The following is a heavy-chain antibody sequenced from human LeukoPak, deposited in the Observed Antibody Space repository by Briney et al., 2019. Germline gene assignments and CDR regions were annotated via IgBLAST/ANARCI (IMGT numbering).Heavy chain of an antibody. CDR1: GGSISSYY. Sequence: SETLSLTCTVSGGSISSYYWSWIRQPPGKGLEWIGYIYYSGSTNYNPSLKSRVTISVDTSKNQFSLKLSSVTAADTAVYYCARGRQQLATFYYYYYMDVWGKGTTVTVSS. J-gene: IGHJ6*03. D-gene: IGHD6-13*01. CDR3: ARGRQQLATFYYYYYMDV. V-gene: IGHV4-59*08. CDR2: IYYSGST.